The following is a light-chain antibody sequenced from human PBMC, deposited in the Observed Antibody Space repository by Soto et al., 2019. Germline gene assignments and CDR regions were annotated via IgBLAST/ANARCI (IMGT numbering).Light chain of an antibody. Sequence: DIQMTQSPSSLSASVGDRVTFTCRARRDITNHLAWYQQKPGKVPKLLIYAASTLQSGVPSRFSGSGSGTDFTLTIGSLQPEDVATYFCLTYNSGLWTFGQGTKVEIK. J-gene: IGKJ1*01. V-gene: IGKV1-27*01. CDR3: LTYNSGLWT. CDR1: RDITNH. CDR2: AAS.